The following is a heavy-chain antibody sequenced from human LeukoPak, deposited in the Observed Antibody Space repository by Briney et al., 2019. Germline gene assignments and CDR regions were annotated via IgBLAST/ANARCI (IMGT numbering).Heavy chain of an antibody. Sequence: SETLSLTCTVSGGSISSSSYYWGWIRQPPGKGLEWIGSIYYSGSTYYNPSLKSRVTMSVDTSKNQFSLRLSSVTAADTAVYYCASFYCSGGGCYQYYYYYYMDVWGKGTTVTISS. V-gene: IGHV4-39*07. J-gene: IGHJ6*03. D-gene: IGHD2-15*01. CDR1: GGSISSSSYY. CDR2: IYYSGST. CDR3: ASFYCSGGGCYQYYYYYYMDV.